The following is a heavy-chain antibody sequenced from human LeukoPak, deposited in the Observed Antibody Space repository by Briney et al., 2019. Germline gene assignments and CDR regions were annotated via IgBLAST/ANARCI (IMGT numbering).Heavy chain of an antibody. D-gene: IGHD3-16*01. V-gene: IGHV1-8*01. J-gene: IGHJ4*02. CDR1: GYTFTDFD. CDR2: MNPNSGNT. Sequence: ASVKVSCKASGYTFTDFDFNWVRQAPGRGLEWMGWMNPNSGNTVYAQKFQGRVTMTRDTSINTARMELTSLTSEDTAVYYCARALDRSYYYVYLSWGQGTVISVSS. CDR3: ARALDRSYYYVYLS.